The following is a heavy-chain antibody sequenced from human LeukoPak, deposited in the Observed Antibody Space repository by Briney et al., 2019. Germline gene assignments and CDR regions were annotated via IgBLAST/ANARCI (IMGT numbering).Heavy chain of an antibody. CDR3: ARDAPAAGIFFDY. D-gene: IGHD6-13*01. Sequence: SETLSLTCTVSGGSISSSSYYWGWIRQPPGKGLEWIGSIYYSGSTYYNPSLKSRVTISVDTSKNQFSLKLSSETAADTAVYYCARDAPAAGIFFDYWGQGTLVTVSS. CDR1: GGSISSSSYY. V-gene: IGHV4-39*07. J-gene: IGHJ4*02. CDR2: IYYSGST.